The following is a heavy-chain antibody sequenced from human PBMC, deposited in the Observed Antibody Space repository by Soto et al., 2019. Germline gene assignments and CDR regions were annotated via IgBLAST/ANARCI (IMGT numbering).Heavy chain of an antibody. V-gene: IGHV1-8*02. J-gene: IGHJ4*02. CDR2: MNPSTGNT. CDR3: ARSRVITASSDY. CDR1: GYTFTSYD. D-gene: IGHD3-10*01. Sequence: QVQLVQSGPEVKKPGASVKVSCKASGYTFTSYDITWVRQATGQGLEWMGWMNPSTGNTGYPQKFQGRVTMTRNTSISTVYMELGSLPSEDTAVYFCARSRVITASSDYWGQGTLVTVSS.